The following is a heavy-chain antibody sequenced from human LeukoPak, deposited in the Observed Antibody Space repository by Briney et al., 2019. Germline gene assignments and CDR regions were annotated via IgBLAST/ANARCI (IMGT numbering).Heavy chain of an antibody. D-gene: IGHD3-22*01. V-gene: IGHV4-30-4*08. J-gene: IGHJ3*02. CDR3: ARDGYYYDSSGYSHAAFDI. CDR2: IYYSGST. Sequence: SETLSLTCTVSGGSISSGDYYWSWIRQPPGKGLEWIGYIYYSGSTYYNPSLKSRVTISVDTSKNQFSLKLSSVTAADTAVYYCARDGYYYDSSGYSHAAFDIWGQGTMVTVSS. CDR1: GGSISSGDYY.